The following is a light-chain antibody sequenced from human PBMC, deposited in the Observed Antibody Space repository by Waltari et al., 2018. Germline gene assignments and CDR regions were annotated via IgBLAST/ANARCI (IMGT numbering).Light chain of an antibody. CDR3: QHYNNWPPLFT. J-gene: IGKJ3*01. CDR1: QSVSNN. Sequence: EIVMTQSPATQSVSPGERATLSCRASQSVSNNLAWYQQKPGQAPRLLIYGASNRATGIPARFSGSGSGTEFTLTISSLQSEDFAVYYCQHYNNWPPLFTFGPGTKVDIK. CDR2: GAS. V-gene: IGKV3-15*01.